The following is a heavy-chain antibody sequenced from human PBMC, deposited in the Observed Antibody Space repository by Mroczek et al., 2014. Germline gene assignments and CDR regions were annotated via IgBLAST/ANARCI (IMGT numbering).Heavy chain of an antibody. CDR2: IYYSGST. J-gene: IGHJ4*02. D-gene: IGHD3-22*01. CDR1: GGSISSYY. Sequence: QVQLQESGPGLVKPSETLSLTCTVSGGSISSYYWSWIRQPPGKGLEWIGYIYYSGSTNYNPSLKSRVTISVDTSKNQFSLKLSSVTAADTAVYYCARHSSGYYNFDYWGQGTLVTVSS. V-gene: IGHV4-59*01. CDR3: ARHSSGYYNFDY.